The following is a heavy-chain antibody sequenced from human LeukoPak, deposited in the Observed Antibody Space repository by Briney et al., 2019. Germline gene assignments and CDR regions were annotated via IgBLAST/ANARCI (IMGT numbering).Heavy chain of an antibody. V-gene: IGHV4-61*01. CDR2: IYYSGST. CDR3: AREADTLDY. D-gene: IGHD2-2*02. CDR1: GGSVSSGSYY. Sequence: SETLSLTCTVSGGSVSSGSYYWSWIRQPPGKGLEWIGYIYYSGSTNYNPSLKSRVTISVDTSKNQFSLKLSSVTAADTAVYYCAREADTLDYWGQGTLVTASS. J-gene: IGHJ4*02.